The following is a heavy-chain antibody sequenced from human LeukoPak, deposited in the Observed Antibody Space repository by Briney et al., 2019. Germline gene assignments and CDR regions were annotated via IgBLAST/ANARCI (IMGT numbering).Heavy chain of an antibody. D-gene: IGHD3-9*01. CDR2: MNPNSGNT. J-gene: IGHJ4*02. CDR1: GYTFTSYD. CDR3: ARESVGGYFDWLSGDLDY. Sequence: ASVKVSCKASGYTFTSYDINWVRQATGQGFEWMGWMNPNSGNTGYAQKFQGRVTMTRNTSISTAYMELSSLRSEDTAVYYCARESVGGYFDWLSGDLDYWGQGTLVTVSS. V-gene: IGHV1-8*01.